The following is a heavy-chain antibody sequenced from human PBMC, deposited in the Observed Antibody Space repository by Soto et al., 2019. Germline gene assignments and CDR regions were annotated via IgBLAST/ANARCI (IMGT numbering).Heavy chain of an antibody. CDR1: GFTFSTYA. CDR2: ISGGGNDA. CDR3: ARSLFLASADTEPFDL. Sequence: EVQLLESGVGLVQPGGSLVLSCAASGFTFSTYAMTWFRQVPGNGLEWVSSISGGGNDAYYADSVKCPFTIARENTMSTLYLQMTSLRADDAALYYCARSLFLASADTEPFDLWGQGTLVTVSS. V-gene: IGHV3-23*01. J-gene: IGHJ4*02. D-gene: IGHD6-13*01.